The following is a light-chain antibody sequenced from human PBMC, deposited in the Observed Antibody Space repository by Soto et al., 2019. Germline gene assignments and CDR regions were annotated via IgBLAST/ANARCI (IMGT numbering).Light chain of an antibody. J-gene: IGLJ1*01. V-gene: IGLV2-14*01. CDR1: SSDVGGYND. CDR2: AVS. CDR3: SSYTSSSPYV. Sequence: QSVLTQPASGSGSPGQSITISCTGTSSDVGGYNDVSWYQQHPGEGPKLMIYAVSHRPSGVSNRFSGSKSGNTASLTISGLQAEDEADYYCSSYTSSSPYVFGTGTKVTVL.